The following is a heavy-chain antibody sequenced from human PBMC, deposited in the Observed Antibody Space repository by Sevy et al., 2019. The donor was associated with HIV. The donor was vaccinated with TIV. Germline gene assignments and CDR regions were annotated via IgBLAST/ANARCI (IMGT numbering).Heavy chain of an antibody. Sequence: ASVKVSCKASGYTFTSYGISWVRQAPGQGLEWMGWISAYNGNTNYAQKLQGRVTMTTDTSTSTAYMELRSLRSDDTAVYYCARDMVYGGNSGYYYYYMDVWGKGTTVTVSS. D-gene: IGHD4-17*01. CDR3: ARDMVYGGNSGYYYYYMDV. V-gene: IGHV1-18*01. J-gene: IGHJ6*03. CDR2: ISAYNGNT. CDR1: GYTFTSYG.